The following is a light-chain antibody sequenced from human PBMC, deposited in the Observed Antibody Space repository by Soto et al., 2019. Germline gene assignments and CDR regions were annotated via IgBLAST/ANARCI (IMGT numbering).Light chain of an antibody. CDR2: GVS. J-gene: IGKJ4*01. CDR1: QSVSSTY. Sequence: EIVLTQSPGTLSLSPGERATLSCRASQSVSSTYLAWYQQKPGQAPRLLIYGVSSRATGIPDRFSGSGSGTDFTLTISRLESEDFAVYYCQQYGSSPPLTFGGGTKVEIK. CDR3: QQYGSSPPLT. V-gene: IGKV3-20*01.